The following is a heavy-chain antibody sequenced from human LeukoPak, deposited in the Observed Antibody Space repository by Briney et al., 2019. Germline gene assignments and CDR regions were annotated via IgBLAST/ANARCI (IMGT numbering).Heavy chain of an antibody. V-gene: IGHV3-43*02. CDR2: INENGDIA. J-gene: IGHJ4*02. CDR1: GFTFDDYA. CDR3: AKARWEPNFDY. D-gene: IGHD1-26*01. Sequence: HPGGSLRLSCAASGFTFDDYAMHWVRQGPGKSLGWVSLINENGDIAYYGDSVRGRFTVSRDNAKNSLYLQMDSLTTEDTALYYCAKARWEPNFDYWGQGTLVTVSS.